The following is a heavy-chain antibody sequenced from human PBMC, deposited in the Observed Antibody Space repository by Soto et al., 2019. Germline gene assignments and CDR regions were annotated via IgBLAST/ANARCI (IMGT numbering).Heavy chain of an antibody. CDR1: GGSFSGYY. J-gene: IGHJ4*02. D-gene: IGHD6-13*01. Sequence: SETLSLTCAVYGGSFSGYYWSWIRQPPGKGLEWIGEINHSGSTNYNPSLKSRVTISLDTSKNQFSLKLSSVTAADTAVYYCPSLKHGSSWYGDDYWGQGTLVTVSS. V-gene: IGHV4-34*01. CDR3: PSLKHGSSWYGDDY. CDR2: INHSGST.